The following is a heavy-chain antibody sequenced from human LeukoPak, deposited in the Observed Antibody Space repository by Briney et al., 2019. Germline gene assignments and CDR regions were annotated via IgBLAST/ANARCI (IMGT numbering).Heavy chain of an antibody. D-gene: IGHD5-18*01. V-gene: IGHV4-39*01. CDR1: GGSVSSSNYY. Sequence: SETLSLTCTVSGGSVSSSNYYWGWIRQPPGKGLEWIGSTYYRGSTEYNPSLKSRVTISVDTSKNQFSLKLSSVTAADTAVYYCVRQGGYSHGSVLSHWGQGTLVTVSS. CDR3: VRQGGYSHGSVLSH. J-gene: IGHJ4*02. CDR2: TYYRGST.